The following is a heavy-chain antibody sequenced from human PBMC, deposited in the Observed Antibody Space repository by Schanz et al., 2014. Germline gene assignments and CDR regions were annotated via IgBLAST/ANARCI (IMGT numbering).Heavy chain of an antibody. CDR2: ISVYTGNT. CDR1: GYIFTTYA. J-gene: IGHJ4*02. V-gene: IGHV1-18*01. Sequence: QIQLVQSGPEVKKPGATVKVSCKASGYIFTTYAMSWVRQAPGQGLEWVGWISVYTGNTKYGQKVQGRVTMTADTSTNTAYMELRSLRSDDTAVYYCARDAADFYDILTEEDYWGQGTQVTVSS. D-gene: IGHD3-9*01. CDR3: ARDAADFYDILTEEDY.